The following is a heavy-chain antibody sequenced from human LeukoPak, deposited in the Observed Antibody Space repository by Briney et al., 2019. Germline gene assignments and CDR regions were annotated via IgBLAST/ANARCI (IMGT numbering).Heavy chain of an antibody. J-gene: IGHJ4*02. Sequence: GGSLRLSCAASGFTFSDYAMSWVRQAPGKGLERVSSISGSGGSTNYADSVKGRFTISRDNSKNTLYLQMNSLRAEDTAVYYCAKSRGNPYYYDSSGYYSLDYWGQGTLVTVSS. CDR2: ISGSGGST. V-gene: IGHV3-23*01. D-gene: IGHD3-22*01. CDR3: AKSRGNPYYYDSSGYYSLDY. CDR1: GFTFSDYA.